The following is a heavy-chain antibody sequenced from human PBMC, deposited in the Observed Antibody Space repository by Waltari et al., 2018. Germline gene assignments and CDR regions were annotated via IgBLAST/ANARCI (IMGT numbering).Heavy chain of an antibody. J-gene: IGHJ4*02. CDR3: ASGRERSYGSANYYQLDY. Sequence: QVQLVQSGAEMKKPGASVTLSCMASGYTVFAYPIHWVRQAPGQRLEWMGWITGNDNTKYSQTVQGRCTITRDRSASTTYMDLSSLRSEDTAVYYCASGRERSYGSANYYQLDYWGQGTLVTVSS. CDR2: ITGNDNT. CDR1: GYTVFAYP. V-gene: IGHV1-3*01. D-gene: IGHD3-10*01.